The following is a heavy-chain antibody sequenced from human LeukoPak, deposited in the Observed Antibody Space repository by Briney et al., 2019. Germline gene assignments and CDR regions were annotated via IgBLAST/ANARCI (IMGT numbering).Heavy chain of an antibody. J-gene: IGHJ4*02. CDR3: ARDGGGYSYGYSPFDY. Sequence: GASVTVSCTASGGTFSSYAISWVRQAPGQGLEWMGGIIPIFGTANYAQKFQGRVTITADESTSTAYMELSSLRSEDTAVYYCARDGGGYSYGYSPFDYWGQGTLVTVSS. D-gene: IGHD5-18*01. CDR1: GGTFSSYA. V-gene: IGHV1-69*13. CDR2: IIPIFGTA.